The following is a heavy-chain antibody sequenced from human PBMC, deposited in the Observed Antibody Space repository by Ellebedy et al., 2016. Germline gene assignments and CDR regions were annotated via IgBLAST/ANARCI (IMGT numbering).Heavy chain of an antibody. V-gene: IGHV4-30-4*01. J-gene: IGHJ4*02. CDR1: GGSISSGDYH. CDR3: AREVVVGNYFDY. D-gene: IGHD3-22*01. CDR2: IYNSGSA. Sequence: SETLSLTXIVSGGSISSGDYHWSWIRQPPGKGLEWIGCIYNSGSAFYNPSLKSRVTISVDTSKNQFSLKLSSVTAADTAVYYCAREVVVGNYFDYWGQGTLVTVSS.